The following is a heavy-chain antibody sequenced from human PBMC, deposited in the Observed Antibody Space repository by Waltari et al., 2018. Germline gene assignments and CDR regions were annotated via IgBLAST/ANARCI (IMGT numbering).Heavy chain of an antibody. CDR2: INPNSGGT. J-gene: IGHJ4*02. CDR1: GYTFTGYY. D-gene: IGHD3-3*01. V-gene: IGHV1-2*06. CDR3: ARDYSIFGVPNLDY. Sequence: QVQLVQSGAEVKKPGASVKVSCKASGYTFTGYYMHWVRQAPGQGLEWMGRINPNSGGTNYAKKFQGRVTRTRDTSISTAYRELSRLRSDDTAVYYCARDYSIFGVPNLDYWGQGPLVTVSS.